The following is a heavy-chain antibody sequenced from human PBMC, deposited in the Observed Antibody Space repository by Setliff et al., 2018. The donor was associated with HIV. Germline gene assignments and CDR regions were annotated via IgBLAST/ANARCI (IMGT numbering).Heavy chain of an antibody. CDR2: IYHSGSS. V-gene: IGHV4-34*01. Sequence: SETLSLTCAVYGGSLSDSYYNWFRQPPGKGLEWVGEIYHSGSSNYNPSLKSRVTISVDKSKNQFSLKLSSVTAADTAVYYCARVYDTSGYYFDFWGQGTLVTVSS. CDR3: ARVYDTSGYYFDF. D-gene: IGHD3-22*01. J-gene: IGHJ4*02. CDR1: GGSLSDSY.